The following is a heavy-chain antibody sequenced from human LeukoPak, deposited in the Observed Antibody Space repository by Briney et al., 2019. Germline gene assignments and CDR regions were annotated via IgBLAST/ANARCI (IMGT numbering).Heavy chain of an antibody. CDR3: ARPGFYSNYVFDY. CDR1: SGSISSSSYY. Sequence: SETLSLTCTISSGSISSSSYYWGWVRQSPGKGLEWIGSIYYNGRTSYSPSLKSRVTISVDTSKNQFSLKLRSVTAADTALYYCARPGFYSNYVFDYWGQGILVTVSS. V-gene: IGHV4-39*01. CDR2: IYYNGRT. J-gene: IGHJ4*02. D-gene: IGHD4-11*01.